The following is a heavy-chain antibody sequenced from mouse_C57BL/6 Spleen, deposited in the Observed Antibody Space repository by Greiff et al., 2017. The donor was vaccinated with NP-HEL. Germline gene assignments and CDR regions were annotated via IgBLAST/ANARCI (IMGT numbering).Heavy chain of an antibody. V-gene: IGHV1-50*01. CDR3: ARSSYYGSSYVGAMDY. CDR1: GYTFTSYW. Sequence: QVQLQQPGAELVKPGASVKLSCKASGYTFTSYWMQWVKQRPGQGLEWIGEIDPSDSYTNYNQKFKGKATLTVDTSSSTAYMQLSSLTSEDSAVYYCARSSYYGSSYVGAMDYWGQGTSVTVSS. CDR2: IDPSDSYT. J-gene: IGHJ4*01. D-gene: IGHD1-1*01.